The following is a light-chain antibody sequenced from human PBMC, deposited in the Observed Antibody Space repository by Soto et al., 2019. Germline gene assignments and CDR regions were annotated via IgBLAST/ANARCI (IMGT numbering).Light chain of an antibody. V-gene: IGKV3-15*01. CDR2: GAS. J-gene: IGKJ1*01. Sequence: EIVMTQSPAALSVSPGERATLSSRASQSVSSNLAWYQQKSGQAPRLLIYGASTRATGIPARFSGSGSGTEFTLTISSLQSEDFAIYFCQQYNNWPPDRTFGQGTKVEIK. CDR3: QQYNNWPPDRT. CDR1: QSVSSN.